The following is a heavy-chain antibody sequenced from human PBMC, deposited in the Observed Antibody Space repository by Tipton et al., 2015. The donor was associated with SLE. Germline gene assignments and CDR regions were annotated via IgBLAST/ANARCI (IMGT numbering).Heavy chain of an antibody. Sequence: TLSLTCTVSGGSISSGGYYWSWIRQHPGKGLEWIGYIYYSGSTYYNPSLKSRVTISVDTSKNQFSLKLSSVTAADTAVYYCARGRYYGSGSYYRYYYYMDVWGKGTTVTVSS. CDR1: GGSISSGGYY. CDR2: IYYSGST. D-gene: IGHD3-10*01. V-gene: IGHV4-31*03. CDR3: ARGRYYGSGSYYRYYYYMDV. J-gene: IGHJ6*03.